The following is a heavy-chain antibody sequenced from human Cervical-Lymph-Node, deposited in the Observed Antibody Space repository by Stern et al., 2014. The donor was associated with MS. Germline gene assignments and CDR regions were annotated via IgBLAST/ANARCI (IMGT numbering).Heavy chain of an antibody. J-gene: IGHJ6*01. D-gene: IGHD1-1*01. Sequence: VHLGESGAEVKKPGSSVRVSCKASGDTFTDYAISWVRQAPGQGPEWMGGITPVFNSADYAQKFQGRLTITADKSRSTAYMELSSLTSEDTAVYYCAREVGSLAMDVWGQGTTVTVSS. CDR1: GDTFTDYA. CDR2: ITPVFNSA. CDR3: AREVGSLAMDV. V-gene: IGHV1-69*06.